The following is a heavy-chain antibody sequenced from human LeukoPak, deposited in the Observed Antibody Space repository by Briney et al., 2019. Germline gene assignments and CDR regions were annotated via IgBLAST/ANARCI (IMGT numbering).Heavy chain of an antibody. CDR1: GYSFTNYW. V-gene: IGHV1-46*01. CDR3: ARDRPHNWFDP. J-gene: IGHJ5*02. Sequence: RASVKVSCKASGYSFTNYWLHWVRQAPGQGLEWMGVIDLLGSSTNYAQMFQGRVTMTWDTSTSTVYMELSSLRSEDTAVYYCARDRPHNWFDPWGQGTLVTVSS. CDR2: IDLLGSST. D-gene: IGHD6-6*01.